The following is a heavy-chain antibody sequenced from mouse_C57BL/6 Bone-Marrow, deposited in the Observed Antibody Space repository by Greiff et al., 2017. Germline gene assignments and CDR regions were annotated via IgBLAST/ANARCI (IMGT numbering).Heavy chain of an antibody. Sequence: QVQLQQSGPELVKPGASVKISCKASGYAFSSSWMTWVKQRPGKGLEWIGRIYPGDGDTNYNGKFKGKATLTADTSSSTAYMQLSSLTSEVSAVYFCAREGQLRLSFAYWGKGTLVTVSA. CDR2: IYPGDGDT. V-gene: IGHV1-82*01. D-gene: IGHD3-2*02. CDR1: GYAFSSSW. CDR3: AREGQLRLSFAY. J-gene: IGHJ3*01.